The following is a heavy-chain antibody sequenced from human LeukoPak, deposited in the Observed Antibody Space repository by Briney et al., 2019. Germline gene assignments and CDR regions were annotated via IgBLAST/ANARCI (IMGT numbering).Heavy chain of an antibody. D-gene: IGHD6-19*01. J-gene: IGHJ4*02. CDR3: AKDNRRHYTSGPNPDSLH. CDR1: GFTFSSYA. V-gene: IGHV3-23*01. CDR2: ISGSGGST. Sequence: GGSLRLSCAASGFTFSSYAMSWVRQAPGKGLEWVSAISGSGGSTYYADSVKGRFTVSRDNAKNSLYLQMNSLRVEDTAFYYCAKDNRRHYTSGPNPDSLHWGQGALVTVSS.